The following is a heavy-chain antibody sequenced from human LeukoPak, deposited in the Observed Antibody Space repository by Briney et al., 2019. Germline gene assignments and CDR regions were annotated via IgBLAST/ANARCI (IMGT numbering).Heavy chain of an antibody. CDR3: ARDLNYYDSSGYYPSDY. J-gene: IGHJ4*02. D-gene: IGHD3-22*01. CDR1: GSTFTVYY. Sequence: ASVTLSCTASGSTFTVYYMHWGRQPHRPGLEWMGWINPNSGGTNYAQKFQRRVTMTRDTSISTAYMELSRLRSDDTAVYYCARDLNYYDSSGYYPSDYWGQGTLVTVSS. CDR2: INPNSGGT. V-gene: IGHV1-2*02.